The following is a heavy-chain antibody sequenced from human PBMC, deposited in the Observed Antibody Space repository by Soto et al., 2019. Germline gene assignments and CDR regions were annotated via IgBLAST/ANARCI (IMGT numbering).Heavy chain of an antibody. D-gene: IGHD3-3*01. Sequence: SVKVSCKASGGTFSSYAISWVRQAPGQGLEWMGGIIPIFGTANYAQKFQGRVAITADESTSTAYMELSSLRSEDTAVYYCYYDFWSGPRGGYYYGMDVWGQGTTVTVPS. CDR1: GGTFSSYA. CDR2: IIPIFGTA. J-gene: IGHJ6*02. CDR3: YYDFWSGPRGGYYYGMDV. V-gene: IGHV1-69*13.